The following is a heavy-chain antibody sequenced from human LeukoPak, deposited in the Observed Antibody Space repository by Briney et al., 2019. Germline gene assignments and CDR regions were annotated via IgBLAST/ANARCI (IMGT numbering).Heavy chain of an antibody. J-gene: IGHJ2*01. CDR1: GGSISSYY. V-gene: IGHV4-59*01. D-gene: IGHD5-18*01. CDR2: IYYSGST. Sequence: SETLSLTCTVSGGSISSYYWSWFRQTPGKGPEWIGYIYYSGSTKYNPSLKSRVTISVDRSKNQFSLKLDSVTAADTAVYYCARYWGVQLWPHWYFDLWGRGSLVTVSS. CDR3: ARYWGVQLWPHWYFDL.